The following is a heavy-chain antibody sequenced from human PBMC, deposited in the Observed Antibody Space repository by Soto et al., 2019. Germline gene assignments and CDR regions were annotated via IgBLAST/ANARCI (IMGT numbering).Heavy chain of an antibody. Sequence: GGSLRLSCAASGFTFSSYGMHWVRQAPGKGLEWVAVISYDGSNKYYADSVKGRFTISRDNSKNTLYLQMNSLRAEDTAVYYCARATPSHYCGGDCYSSLDFQHWGQGTLVTVSS. CDR2: ISYDGSNK. V-gene: IGHV3-30*03. CDR3: ARATPSHYCGGDCYSSLDFQH. CDR1: GFTFSSYG. D-gene: IGHD2-21*02. J-gene: IGHJ1*01.